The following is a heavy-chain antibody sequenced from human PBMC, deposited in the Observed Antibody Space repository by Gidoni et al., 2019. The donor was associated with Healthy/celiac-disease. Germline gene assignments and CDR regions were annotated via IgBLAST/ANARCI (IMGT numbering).Heavy chain of an antibody. V-gene: IGHV3-21*01. D-gene: IGHD1-7*01. Sequence: EVQLVESGGGLVKPGGSLRLSCAASGFTFSSYSMNWVRQAPGKGLEWVSSMSSSSSYIYYADSVKGRFTISRDNAKNSLYLQMNSLRAEDTAVYYCARDRGYNWNYAAFDIWGQGTMVTVSS. CDR3: ARDRGYNWNYAAFDI. CDR2: MSSSSSYI. J-gene: IGHJ3*02. CDR1: GFTFSSYS.